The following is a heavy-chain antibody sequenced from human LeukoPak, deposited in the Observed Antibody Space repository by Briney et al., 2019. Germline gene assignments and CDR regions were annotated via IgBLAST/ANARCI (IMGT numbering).Heavy chain of an antibody. CDR2: INSDGSST. CDR3: AREGALTVTKDAFDI. V-gene: IGHV3-74*01. J-gene: IGHJ3*02. CDR1: GFTFDDYA. D-gene: IGHD4-17*01. Sequence: PGGSLRLSCAASGFTFDDYAMHWVRQAPGKGLVWVSRINSDGSSTSYADSVKGRFTISRDNAKKTLYLQMNSLRAEDTAVYYCAREGALTVTKDAFDIWGQGTMVTVSS.